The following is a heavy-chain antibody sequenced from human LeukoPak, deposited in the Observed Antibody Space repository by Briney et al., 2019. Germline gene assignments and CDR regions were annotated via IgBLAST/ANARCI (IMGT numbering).Heavy chain of an antibody. Sequence: GGSLRLSCAASGFTFSTYAMSWVRQAPGKGLEWVSGISDSGGSTYYAGSVKGRFTISRDNSKNTLYLQMNSLRAEDTAVYYCAKVNYGDLDYWGQGTLVTVSS. D-gene: IGHD4-17*01. CDR3: AKVNYGDLDY. CDR2: ISDSGGST. CDR1: GFTFSTYA. J-gene: IGHJ4*02. V-gene: IGHV3-23*01.